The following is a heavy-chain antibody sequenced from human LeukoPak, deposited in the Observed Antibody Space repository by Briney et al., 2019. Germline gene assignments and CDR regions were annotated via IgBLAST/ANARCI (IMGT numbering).Heavy chain of an antibody. CDR3: ARGVLAGYDDNGSPFYNRFDP. CDR2: ISPSSGGT. J-gene: IGHJ5*02. CDR1: GYTFSGYY. V-gene: IGHV1-2*02. Sequence: ASVKVSCKASGYTFSGYYMHWVRQAPGQGLEWMGWISPSSGGTNYAQNLQGRVTMIRDTSISTAYMELSRLTFDDTAVYYCARGVLAGYDDNGSPFYNRFDPWGQGTLVTVSS. D-gene: IGHD4/OR15-4a*01.